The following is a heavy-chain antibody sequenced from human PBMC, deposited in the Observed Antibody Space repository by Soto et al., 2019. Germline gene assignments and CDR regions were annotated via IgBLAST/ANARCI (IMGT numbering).Heavy chain of an antibody. CDR2: IYPDDSDT. V-gene: IGHV5-51*01. CDR1: GFSFTSHW. CDR3: ARLLNYEWFDP. Sequence: GESLKISCKVSGFSFTSHWVAWVRQMPGKGLEWMGSIYPDDSDTRYSPSFQGQVTISADKSISTAYLQWSSLKTSDTAMYYCARLLNYEWFDPWGQGTLVTVSS. J-gene: IGHJ5*02. D-gene: IGHD1-7*01.